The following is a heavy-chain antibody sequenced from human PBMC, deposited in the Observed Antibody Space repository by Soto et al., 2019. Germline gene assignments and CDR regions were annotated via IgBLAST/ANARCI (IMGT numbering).Heavy chain of an antibody. CDR3: ARIRGYWYGLDV. Sequence: EVQLLESVGGLVQPGGSLRLSCAASGFPLSTYGMTWVRQAPGKGLEWVSAITGTGGNTYYVDSVKGRFTSSRDNSKNMLYLQVNSLRVEDTAVYYCARIRGYWYGLDVWVQGTTVTVSS. V-gene: IGHV3-23*01. CDR2: ITGTGGNT. J-gene: IGHJ6*02. CDR1: GFPLSTYG.